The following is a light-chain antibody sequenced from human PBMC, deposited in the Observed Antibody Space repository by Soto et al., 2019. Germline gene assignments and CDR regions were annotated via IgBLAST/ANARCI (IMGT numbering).Light chain of an antibody. V-gene: IGLV1-47*02. CDR1: SSNIGSNY. CDR3: AAWADSLSGWV. Sequence: QSVLTQPPSASGTHGQRVTISCSGSSSNIGSNYVYWYQQLPGTAPKLLIYSHNYRPSGVPDRFSGSKSGTAASLAISGLRSEDEADYYCAAWADSLSGWVFGGGTKLTVL. J-gene: IGLJ3*02. CDR2: SHN.